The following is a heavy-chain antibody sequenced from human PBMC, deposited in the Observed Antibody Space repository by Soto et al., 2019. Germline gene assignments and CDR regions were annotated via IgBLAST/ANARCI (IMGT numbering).Heavy chain of an antibody. J-gene: IGHJ4*02. Sequence: GESLKIACKGSGYIFTSYWISWVRQMPGKGLEWMGRIDPSDSYTNYSPSFQGHVTISADKSISTAYLQWSSLKASDTAMYYCARHDRYSSSYWGQGTLVTVSS. CDR3: ARHDRYSSSY. CDR2: IDPSDSYT. D-gene: IGHD6-13*01. CDR1: GYIFTSYW. V-gene: IGHV5-10-1*01.